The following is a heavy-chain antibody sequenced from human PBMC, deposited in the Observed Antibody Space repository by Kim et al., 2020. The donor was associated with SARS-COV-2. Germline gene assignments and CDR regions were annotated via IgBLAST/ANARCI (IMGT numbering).Heavy chain of an antibody. CDR3: ARNLYCSGGSCYSRPTPYDF. V-gene: IGHV1-8*01. D-gene: IGHD2-15*01. CDR2: MNPNSGNT. J-gene: IGHJ4*02. CDR1: GYTFTSYD. Sequence: ASVKVSCKASGYTFTSYDINWVRQATGQGLEWMGWMNPNSGNTGYAQKFQGRVTMTRDTSISTAYMELSSLISEDTAVYFCARNLYCSGGSCYSRPTPYDFWGQGTLVTVSS.